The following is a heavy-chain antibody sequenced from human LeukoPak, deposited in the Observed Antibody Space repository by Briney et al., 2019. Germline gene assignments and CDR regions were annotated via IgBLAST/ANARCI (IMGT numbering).Heavy chain of an antibody. D-gene: IGHD6-19*01. Sequence: GGSLRLSCAASGFTFSSYAMHWVRQAPGKGLEWVAVISYDGSNKYYADSVKGRFTISRDNSKNTLYLQMNSPRAEDTAVYYCARVWRGSGWYTVDYWGQGTLVTVSS. J-gene: IGHJ4*02. CDR2: ISYDGSNK. CDR1: GFTFSSYA. CDR3: ARVWRGSGWYTVDY. V-gene: IGHV3-30-3*01.